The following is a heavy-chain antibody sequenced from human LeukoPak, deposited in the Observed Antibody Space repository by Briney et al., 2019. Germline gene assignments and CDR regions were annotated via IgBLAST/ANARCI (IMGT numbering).Heavy chain of an antibody. Sequence: GGSLRLSCTTSGFNFSIYPMTWVRQAPGKGLEWVSAISGSGGSTYYADSVKGRFTISRDNSKTSLYLQMNSLRAEDTAVYYCARHLSGITGYTYGRGIDYWGQGTLVTVSS. CDR3: ARHLSGITGYTYGRGIDY. J-gene: IGHJ4*02. V-gene: IGHV3-23*01. CDR1: GFNFSIYP. D-gene: IGHD5-18*01. CDR2: ISGSGGST.